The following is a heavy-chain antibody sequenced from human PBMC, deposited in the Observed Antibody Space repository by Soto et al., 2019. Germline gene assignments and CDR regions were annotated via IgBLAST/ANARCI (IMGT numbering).Heavy chain of an antibody. CDR1: GGSISSGGYY. CDR3: ARDKSAGFDY. CDR2: IYYSGST. J-gene: IGHJ4*02. D-gene: IGHD6-13*01. V-gene: IGHV4-31*03. Sequence: SETLSLTCTVSGGSISSGGYYWSWIRQHPGKGLEWIGYIYYSGSTYYNPSLKSRVTISVDTSKNQFSLKLSSVTAADTAVYYCARDKSAGFDYWGQGTLVTVSS.